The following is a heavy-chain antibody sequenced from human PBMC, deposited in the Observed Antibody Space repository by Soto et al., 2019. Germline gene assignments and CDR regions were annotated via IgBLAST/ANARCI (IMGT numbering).Heavy chain of an antibody. CDR1: GYSFTDYH. CDR3: ARLPGLVRGVFSRTYYYY. CDR2: INPKSGGT. V-gene: IGHV1-2*04. J-gene: IGHJ6*01. D-gene: IGHD3-10*01. Sequence: GASVKPSCKASGYSFTDYHIHWVRQAPGQGLEWLGRINPKSGGTSTAQKFQGWVTMTTDTSISTASMELSSLRSEDTAVYYCARLPGLVRGVFSRTYYYY.